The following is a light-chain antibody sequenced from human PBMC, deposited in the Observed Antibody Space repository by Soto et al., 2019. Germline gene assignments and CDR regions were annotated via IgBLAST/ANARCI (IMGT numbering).Light chain of an antibody. Sequence: EIVLTQSPGTLSLSPGERATLSCRASQSVSSSYLAWYQQKPGQAPRLIIYGASSSATGIPDRFSGSGSGTDFTLTISRLEPEDFAVYYCHQYGSSPLYTFGQGTKLEIK. V-gene: IGKV3-20*01. J-gene: IGKJ2*01. CDR1: QSVSSSY. CDR2: GAS. CDR3: HQYGSSPLYT.